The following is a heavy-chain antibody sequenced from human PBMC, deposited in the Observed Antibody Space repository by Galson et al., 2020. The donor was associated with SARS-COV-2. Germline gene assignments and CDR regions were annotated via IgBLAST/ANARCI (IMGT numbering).Heavy chain of an antibody. J-gene: IGHJ6*03. CDR1: GFTFNFYP. CDR3: ARDMKAGTSYYFYMDV. V-gene: IGHV3-30*01. D-gene: IGHD6-19*01. CDR2: ISYDGANDGPNE. Sequence: GESLKIPCVASGFTFNFYPLHWVRQVPGKGLEWVAVISYDGANDGPNEYYADSVKGRFTISRDSSKNTLYLQMDSLRREDTAIYYCARDMKAGTSYYFYMDVWGKGTTVTVSS.